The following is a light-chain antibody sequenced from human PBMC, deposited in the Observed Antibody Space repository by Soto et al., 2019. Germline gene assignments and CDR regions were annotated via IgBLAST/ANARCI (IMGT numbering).Light chain of an antibody. CDR1: QSISSH. V-gene: IGKV1-39*01. J-gene: IGKJ2*01. Sequence: DLQMTQSPSSLSASIGDRVTITCRASQSISSHLSWYQQKPGKAPKVLTYAASSFQSGVPSRYSGSASGTDSTLTISTLQHEDFAPYYCIQSASALEYTFGQGTKLEIK. CDR2: AAS. CDR3: IQSASALEYT.